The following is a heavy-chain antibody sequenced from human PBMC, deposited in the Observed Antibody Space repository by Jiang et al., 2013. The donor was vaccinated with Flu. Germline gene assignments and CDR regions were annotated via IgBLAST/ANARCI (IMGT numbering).Heavy chain of an antibody. J-gene: IGHJ4*02. V-gene: IGHV3-7*03. CDR1: GFTFSGYW. CDR2: IDQGGSER. CDR3: ARRSTSGNYFTPYFDY. Sequence: VQLVESGGGLVQPGGSLRLSCVASGFTFSGYWMSWVRQAPGKGLEWVANIDQGGSERYYVDSVKGRFTISRDNAKNSLYLQMNSLRAEDTAVYYCARRSTSGNYFTPYFDYWGQGTLVTVSS. D-gene: IGHD3-10*01.